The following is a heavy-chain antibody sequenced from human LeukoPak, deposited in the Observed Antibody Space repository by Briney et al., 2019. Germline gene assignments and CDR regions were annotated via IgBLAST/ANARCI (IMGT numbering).Heavy chain of an antibody. CDR3: ARAADYSSSDDAFDI. CDR1: GFTFSRYW. J-gene: IGHJ3*02. V-gene: IGHV3-74*01. D-gene: IGHD6-6*01. CDR2: INSDGTTT. Sequence: GGSLRLSCAASGFTFSRYWMHWVRQDPGKGLVWVSRINSDGTTTRNADSVKGRFTISRDNAKNTLYLQMKSLRAEDTAVYFCARAADYSSSDDAFDIWGQGTMVTVSS.